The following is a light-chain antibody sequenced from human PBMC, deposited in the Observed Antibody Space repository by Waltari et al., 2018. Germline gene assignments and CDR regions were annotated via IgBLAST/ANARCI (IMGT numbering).Light chain of an antibody. CDR3: SSYSTSSSLIL. CDR1: SSDVGGHDY. Sequence: QSALSQPASVSGSPGQSITISCTGASSDVGGHDYVSWYQHHPGKAPKLIIRDVNNRPSGVSNRVSGSKSGNTASLTISGLQAEDEADYYCSSYSTSSSLILFGEGTKVTVL. CDR2: DVN. V-gene: IGLV2-14*03. J-gene: IGLJ2*01.